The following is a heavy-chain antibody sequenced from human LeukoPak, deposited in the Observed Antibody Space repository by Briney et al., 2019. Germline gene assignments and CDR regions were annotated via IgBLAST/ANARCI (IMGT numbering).Heavy chain of an antibody. V-gene: IGHV1-46*01. J-gene: IGHJ4*02. Sequence: ASVKLSCNASGYTFTSNYIHWVRHAPGQGLDWMGIINPSGGSTNYAQKFQGRVTTTRDTSTSTVYMELSSLRAEDTAVYYCARAQGYSYSSHFDQWGQGTLVTVSS. CDR1: GYTFTSNY. CDR3: ARAQGYSYSSHFDQ. CDR2: INPSGGST. D-gene: IGHD5-18*01.